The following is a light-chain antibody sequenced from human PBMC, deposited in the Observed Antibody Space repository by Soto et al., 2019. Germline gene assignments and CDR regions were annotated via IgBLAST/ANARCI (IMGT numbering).Light chain of an antibody. CDR2: AAS. V-gene: IGKV1-6*01. CDR3: LQDYNSPRT. J-gene: IGKJ1*01. CDR1: QGIRND. Sequence: AIQMTQSPASLSSSVGDRVTITCRASQGIRNDLGWYQQKSGKAPKLLIYAASNLQRGVPSRFSGRGSGTDFTLTISSLQHEDFATYFCLQDYNSPRTFGQGTRVEI.